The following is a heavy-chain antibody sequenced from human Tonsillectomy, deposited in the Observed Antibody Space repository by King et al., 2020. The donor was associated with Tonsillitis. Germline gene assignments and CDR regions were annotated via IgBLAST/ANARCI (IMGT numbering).Heavy chain of an antibody. CDR1: GHTFTGYY. CDR3: ARVIGYPIFDC. V-gene: IGHV1-2*02. Sequence: VQLVESGAEVKKPGASVKFSCKASGHTFTGYYIHWVRQAPGQGLEWMGWINPISGGTNYAQTFQGRVTMTRDTSISTAYMELSRLRSDDTAEYYCARVIGYPIFDCWGQGALVTVSS. J-gene: IGHJ4*02. CDR2: INPISGGT. D-gene: IGHD2-8*01.